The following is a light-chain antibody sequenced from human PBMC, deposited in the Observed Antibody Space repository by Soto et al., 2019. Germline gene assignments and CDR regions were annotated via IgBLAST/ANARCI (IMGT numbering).Light chain of an antibody. V-gene: IGLV2-14*01. Sequence: QSALTQPASVSGSPGQSITISCTGTSSDVGGHNYVSWYQQHPGTAPKLLIYEISNRPSGVSHRFSGSRSGNTASLTISGLQAEDEADYYCKSYRSSRILLFGTGTKLTV. CDR3: KSYRSSRILL. CDR1: SSDVGGHNY. CDR2: EIS. J-gene: IGLJ1*01.